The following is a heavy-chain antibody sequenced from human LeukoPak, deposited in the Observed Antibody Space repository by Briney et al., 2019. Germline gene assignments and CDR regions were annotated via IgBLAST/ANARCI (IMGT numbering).Heavy chain of an antibody. CDR2: ISGSGGST. D-gene: IGHD3-22*01. Sequence: GGSLRLSCAASGFTFSSYAMSWVRQAPGKGLEWVSAISGSGGSTYYADSVKGRFTISRDNSKNTLYLQMNSLRSDDTAVYYCARSLSYYYDSSGGFNFDYWGQGTLVTVSS. V-gene: IGHV3-23*01. CDR1: GFTFSSYA. J-gene: IGHJ4*02. CDR3: ARSLSYYYDSSGGFNFDY.